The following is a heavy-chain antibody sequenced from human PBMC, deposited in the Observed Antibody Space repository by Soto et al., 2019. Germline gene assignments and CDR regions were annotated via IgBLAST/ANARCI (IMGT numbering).Heavy chain of an antibody. J-gene: IGHJ5*02. CDR3: VKKGSGGNWFDP. CDR2: SGSSGAT. V-gene: IGHV3-23*04. CDR1: GFTFSSHA. D-gene: IGHD3-16*01. Sequence: EVQLVESGGGLVQRGGSLRLSCAASGFTFSSHAMSWVRQPPAKGLEWVSASGSSGATYYADSVKDRFIISRDNSKNTLYLEMNSLSPEDTGVYYCVKKGSGGNWFDPSGQGTLVTVS.